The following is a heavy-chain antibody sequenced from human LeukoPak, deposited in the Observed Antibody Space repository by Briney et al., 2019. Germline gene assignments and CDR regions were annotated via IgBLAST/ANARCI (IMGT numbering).Heavy chain of an antibody. J-gene: IGHJ4*02. CDR2: ISYDGINK. V-gene: IGHV3-30-3*01. CDR1: GFTFSNYA. CDR3: ARENGYSSGPFDY. D-gene: IGHD6-19*01. Sequence: GRSLRLSCAASGFTFSNYAMNWVRQAPGKGLEWVAVISYDGINKYYADSVKGRFTISRDNSKNTLYLQMNSLRAEDTAVYYCARENGYSSGPFDYWGQGTLVTVSS.